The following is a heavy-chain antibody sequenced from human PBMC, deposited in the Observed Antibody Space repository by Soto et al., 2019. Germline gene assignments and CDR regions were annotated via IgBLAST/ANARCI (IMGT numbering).Heavy chain of an antibody. CDR1: GGCISCYY. V-gene: IGHV4-59*01. CDR3: AREPRYCTNGVCNYYGMDG. D-gene: IGHD2-8*01. CDR2: IYYSGST. Sequence: EPLSLTGTDAGGCISCYYWLWIRQPLGKGLEWIVYIYYSGSTNYNPSLKSRVTISVDTSKNQFSLKLSSVTAEDTAVYYCAREPRYCTNGVCNYYGMDGWGQGTTVTVSS. J-gene: IGHJ6*02.